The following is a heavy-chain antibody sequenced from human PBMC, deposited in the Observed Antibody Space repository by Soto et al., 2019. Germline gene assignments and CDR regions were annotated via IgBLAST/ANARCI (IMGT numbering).Heavy chain of an antibody. Sequence: TGGSLRLSCAASGFTFSSYGMHWVRQAPGKGLEWVAVISYDGSNKYYADSVKGRFTISRDNSKNTLYLQMNSLRAEDTAVYYCAKARVLAYCGGDCWVFDYWGQGTLVTVSS. J-gene: IGHJ4*02. CDR3: AKARVLAYCGGDCWVFDY. D-gene: IGHD2-21*02. CDR2: ISYDGSNK. V-gene: IGHV3-30*18. CDR1: GFTFSSYG.